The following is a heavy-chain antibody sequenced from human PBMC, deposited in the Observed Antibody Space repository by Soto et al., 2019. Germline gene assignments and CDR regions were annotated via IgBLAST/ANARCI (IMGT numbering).Heavy chain of an antibody. CDR2: IHGGGST. Sequence: VQLVESGGGLIQPGGSLRLSCAASGFSVSNNHMTWVRQAAGKGLEWVSLIHGGGSTYYADSVKGRFTISRDNSKNTLYLQMDSLRAADTAIYYCAGRLTTAARLDYWGQGTRVTVSS. V-gene: IGHV3-53*01. CDR3: AGRLTTAARLDY. J-gene: IGHJ4*02. D-gene: IGHD3-16*01. CDR1: GFSVSNNH.